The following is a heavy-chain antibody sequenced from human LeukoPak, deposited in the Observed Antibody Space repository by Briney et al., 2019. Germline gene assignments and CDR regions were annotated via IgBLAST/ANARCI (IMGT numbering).Heavy chain of an antibody. CDR3: ARGMLGGYSGYDSRVYYFDY. D-gene: IGHD5-12*01. Sequence: GGSLRLSCAASGFPFSSYGMHWVRQAPGKGLEWVAFIPYDGGDKFYADSVKGRFTISRDNSKNTLYLQMNSLRAEDTAVYYCARGMLGGYSGYDSRVYYFDYWGQGTLVTVSS. J-gene: IGHJ4*02. V-gene: IGHV3-30*02. CDR1: GFPFSSYG. CDR2: IPYDGGDK.